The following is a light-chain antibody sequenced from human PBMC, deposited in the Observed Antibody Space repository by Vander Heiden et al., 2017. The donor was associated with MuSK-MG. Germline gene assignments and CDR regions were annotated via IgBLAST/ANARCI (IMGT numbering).Light chain of an antibody. CDR1: KLGDKY. Sequence: SYELTQPPSMSVSPGQTASIPCSGDKLGDKYACWYQQKPGQSPVLVIYQDSKRPSGIPERFSASNSGNTANLTISGTQAMDEADYYCQAWDSNTEVFGGGTKLTVL. CDR2: QDS. V-gene: IGLV3-1*01. J-gene: IGLJ2*01. CDR3: QAWDSNTEV.